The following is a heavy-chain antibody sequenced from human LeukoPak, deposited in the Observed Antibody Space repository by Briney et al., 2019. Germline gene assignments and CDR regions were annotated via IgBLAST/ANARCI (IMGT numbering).Heavy chain of an antibody. CDR3: AKATLGSCGGVRCYPFDY. CDR2: ITADGANT. V-gene: IGHV3-23*01. D-gene: IGHD2-15*01. CDR1: GFTFTTYA. J-gene: IGHJ4*02. Sequence: GGSLRLSCAASGFTFTTYAINWVRQVPGKGLEWVSSITADGANTYLADSVRGRFTISRDNSKNTVYLQMNSLGAEDTAVYYCAKATLGSCGGVRCYPFDYWGQGTLVTVSS.